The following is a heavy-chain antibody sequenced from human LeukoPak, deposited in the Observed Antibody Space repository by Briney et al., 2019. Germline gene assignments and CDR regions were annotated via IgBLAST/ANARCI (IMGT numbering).Heavy chain of an antibody. CDR2: ISAYNGNT. D-gene: IGHD1-26*01. CDR3: ARDRAGWALTGNFGS. CDR1: GYTFTSYG. J-gene: IGHJ4*01. V-gene: IGHV1-18*01. Sequence: GASVKVSCKASGYTFTSYGISWVRQAPGQGLEWMGWISAYNGNTNYAQKLQGRVTMTTDTSTSTAYMELRSLRSDDTAVYYCARDRAGWALTGNFGSCGHKTPGTVSS.